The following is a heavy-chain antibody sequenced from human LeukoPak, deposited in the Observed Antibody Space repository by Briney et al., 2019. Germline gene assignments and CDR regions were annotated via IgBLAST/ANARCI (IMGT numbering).Heavy chain of an antibody. V-gene: IGHV3-21*01. CDR1: GFTFSSYS. J-gene: IGHJ4*02. CDR2: ISSSSSYI. Sequence: GGSLRLSCAASGFTFSSYSMNWVRQAPGKGLEWVSSISSSSSYIYYADSVKGRFTISRDNAKNSLYLQMNSLRAEDTAVYYCARAPHRARPYFDYWGQGTLVTAYS. D-gene: IGHD1-14*01. CDR3: ARAPHRARPYFDY.